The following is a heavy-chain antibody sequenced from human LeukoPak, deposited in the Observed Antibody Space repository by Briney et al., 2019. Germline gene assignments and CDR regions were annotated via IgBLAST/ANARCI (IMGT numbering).Heavy chain of an antibody. J-gene: IGHJ3*02. Sequence: PSETLSLTCTVSGGSISSYYWSWIRQPPGKGLEWIGYIYYSGSTNYNPSLKSRVTISVDTSKNQFSLKLSSVTAADTAVYYCARDLERNHAFDIWGQGTMVTVSS. CDR2: IYYSGST. V-gene: IGHV4-59*01. D-gene: IGHD1-1*01. CDR3: ARDLERNHAFDI. CDR1: GGSISSYY.